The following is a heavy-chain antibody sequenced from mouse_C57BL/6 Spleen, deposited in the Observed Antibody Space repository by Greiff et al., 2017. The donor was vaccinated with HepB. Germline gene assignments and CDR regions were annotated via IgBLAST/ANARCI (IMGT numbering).Heavy chain of an antibody. V-gene: IGHV2-5*01. D-gene: IGHD2-10*02. CDR1: GFSLTSYG. CDR3: AKGRYGNYESAMDY. CDR2: IWRGGST. J-gene: IGHJ4*01. Sequence: VKVVESGPGLVQPSQSLSITCTVSGFSLTSYGVHWVRQSPGKGLEWLGVIWRGGSTDYNAAFMSRLSITKDNSKSQVFFKMNSLQADDTAIYYCAKGRYGNYESAMDYWGQGTSVTVSS.